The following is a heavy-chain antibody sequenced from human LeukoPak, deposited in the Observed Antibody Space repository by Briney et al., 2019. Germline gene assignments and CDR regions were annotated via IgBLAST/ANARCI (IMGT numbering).Heavy chain of an antibody. CDR3: AKTRYYYGSGSAFDY. CDR1: GFTFSFYG. CDR2: MYSDGINK. Sequence: PGRSLRLSCVASGFTFSFYGIHWVRQAPGKGLEWVAVMYSDGINKYYADSVKGRFTVSRDNSKNTLYLQMNSLRAEDTAVYYCAKTRYYYGSGSAFDYWGQGTLVTVSS. J-gene: IGHJ4*02. D-gene: IGHD3-10*01. V-gene: IGHV3-33*06.